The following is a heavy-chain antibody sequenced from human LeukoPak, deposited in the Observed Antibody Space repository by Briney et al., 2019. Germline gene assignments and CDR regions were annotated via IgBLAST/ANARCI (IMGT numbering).Heavy chain of an antibody. J-gene: IGHJ4*02. CDR2: IYSGGGT. CDR3: ARSHGGFDY. D-gene: IGHD2-15*01. Sequence: GGSLRLTCAGYGFTLSSDRMKWVRQAPGKGREGGSGIYSGGGTYDEDSVKGRFTISRDNSQNTLYLQMNSLRAEDTAVYYCARSHGGFDYWGQGTLVTVSS. V-gene: IGHV3-66*01. CDR1: GFTLSSDR.